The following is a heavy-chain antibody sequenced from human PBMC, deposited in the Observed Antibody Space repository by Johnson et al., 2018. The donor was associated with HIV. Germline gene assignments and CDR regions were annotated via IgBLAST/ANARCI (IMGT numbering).Heavy chain of an antibody. CDR1: GFTFSSYG. CDR3: ARVGVVGVPNAFDV. V-gene: IGHV3-30*02. J-gene: IGHJ3*01. D-gene: IGHD2-15*01. Sequence: QVQVVESRGGVVQPGGSLRLSCAASGFTFSSYGMHWVRQAPGKGLEWVSFIRYDGSDKYYADSVKGRFTISRDNSKNTLYLQMNSLRAEDTAVYYCARVGVVGVPNAFDVSGQGTLVTVSS. CDR2: IRYDGSDK.